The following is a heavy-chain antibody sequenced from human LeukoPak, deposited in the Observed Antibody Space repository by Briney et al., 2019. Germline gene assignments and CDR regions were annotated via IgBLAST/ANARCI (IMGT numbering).Heavy chain of an antibody. D-gene: IGHD4-17*01. CDR1: GFPFSSYW. V-gene: IGHV3-7*03. J-gene: IGHJ6*02. CDR3: AKYRTYGDYAYYYYGMDV. CDR2: IKQDGSKK. Sequence: GGSLRLSCVASGFPFSSYWMTWVRQAPGKGLEWVANIKQDGSKKSYVDSVKGRFTISRDNAKNTLYLQMNSLRAEDTAIYYCAKYRTYGDYAYYYYGMDVWGQGTTVTVSS.